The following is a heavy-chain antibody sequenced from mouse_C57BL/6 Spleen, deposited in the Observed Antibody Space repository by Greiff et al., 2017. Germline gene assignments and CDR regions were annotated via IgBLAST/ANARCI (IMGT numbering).Heavy chain of an antibody. CDR1: GYTFTSYW. J-gene: IGHJ1*03. Sequence: QVQLQQPGAELVRPGSSVKLSCKASGYTFTSYWLHWVKQRPIQGLEWIGNIDPSDSETHYNQKFKDKATLTVDKSSSTAYMQLSSLTSEDSAVYYCARRATVVDWGFDVWGTGTTVTVSS. V-gene: IGHV1-52*01. CDR3: ARRATVVDWGFDV. D-gene: IGHD1-1*01. CDR2: IDPSDSET.